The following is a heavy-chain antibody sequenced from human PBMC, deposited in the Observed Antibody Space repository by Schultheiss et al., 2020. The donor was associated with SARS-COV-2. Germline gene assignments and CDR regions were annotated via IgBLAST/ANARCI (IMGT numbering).Heavy chain of an antibody. CDR3: ASRREYQLLLGFDY. CDR2: INHSGST. J-gene: IGHJ4*02. Sequence: SETLSLTCTVSGGSISSGGYYWSWIRQHPGKGLEWIGEINHSGSTNYNPSLKSRVTMSVDTSKNQFSLKLSSVTAADTAVYYCASRREYQLLLGFDYWGQGTLVTVSS. CDR1: GGSISSGGYY. V-gene: IGHV4-61*08. D-gene: IGHD2-2*01.